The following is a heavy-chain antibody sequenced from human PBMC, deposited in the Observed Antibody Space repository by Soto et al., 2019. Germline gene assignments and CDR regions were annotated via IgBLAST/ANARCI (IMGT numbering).Heavy chain of an antibody. CDR3: ATVYGIAVAGGDAFDI. CDR1: GYTLTELS. V-gene: IGHV1-24*01. Sequence: VASVKVSCKVSGYTLTELSMHWVRQAPGKGLEWMGGFDPEDGETIYAQKFQGRVTMTEDTSTDTAYMELSSLRSEDTAVYYCATVYGIAVAGGDAFDIWGQGTMVTVS. J-gene: IGHJ3*02. D-gene: IGHD6-19*01. CDR2: FDPEDGET.